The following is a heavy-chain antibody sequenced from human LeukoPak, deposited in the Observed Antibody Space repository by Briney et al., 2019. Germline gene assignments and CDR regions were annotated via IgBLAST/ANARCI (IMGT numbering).Heavy chain of an antibody. CDR1: GYTFTGYY. CDR2: INPNSGGT. CDR3: ARARSAMDDYYSDY. Sequence: ASVKVSCKASGYTFTGYYMHWVRQAPGQGLEWMGRINPNSGGTNYAQKFQGRVTMTRDTSISTAYMELSRLRSDDTAVYYCARARSAMDDYYSDYWGQGTLVTVSS. J-gene: IGHJ4*02. D-gene: IGHD5-18*01. V-gene: IGHV1-2*06.